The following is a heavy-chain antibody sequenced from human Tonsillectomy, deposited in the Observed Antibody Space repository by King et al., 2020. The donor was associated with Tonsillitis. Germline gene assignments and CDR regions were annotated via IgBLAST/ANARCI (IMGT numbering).Heavy chain of an antibody. CDR3: ARGVAAAGTGS. CDR2: INTNTGNP. Sequence: VQLVESGSELKKPGASVKVSCKASGYNFTNYVMNWVRQAPGQGLEWMGWINTNTGNPTCAQGFTGRFVFSLDTSVRTAFPQISSLKAEDTAVYYCARGVAAAGTGSWGQGTLVTVSS. J-gene: IGHJ5*02. CDR1: GYNFTNYV. D-gene: IGHD6-13*01. V-gene: IGHV7-4-1*02.